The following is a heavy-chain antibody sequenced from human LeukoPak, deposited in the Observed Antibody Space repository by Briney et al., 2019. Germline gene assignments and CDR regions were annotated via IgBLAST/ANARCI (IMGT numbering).Heavy chain of an antibody. V-gene: IGHV4-31*03. CDR2: IYYSGST. D-gene: IGHD3-22*01. CDR3: ARDYYDSSGYYYDI. J-gene: IGHJ3*02. Sequence: PSQTLSLTCTVSGGSISSGGYYWSWLRQHPGKGLEWIGYIYYSGSTYYNPSLKSRVTISVDTSKNQFSLKLSSVTAADTAVYYCARDYYDSSGYYYDIWGQGTMVTVSS. CDR1: GGSISSGGYY.